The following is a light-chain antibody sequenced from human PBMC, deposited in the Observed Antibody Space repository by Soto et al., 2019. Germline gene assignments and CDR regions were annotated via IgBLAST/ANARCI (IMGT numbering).Light chain of an antibody. J-gene: IGKJ3*01. CDR3: QQAASLPQT. CDR2: DAF. V-gene: IGKV1-33*01. Sequence: DIQMTQSPSSLSASIGDNVTMTCQASQDITNYLNWYQQKAGKPPKLLIFDAFSLEEGVPSRFRGSGSGTDFTLSITSLRPEDLGTYYCQQAASLPQTFGPGTTVDVK. CDR1: QDITNY.